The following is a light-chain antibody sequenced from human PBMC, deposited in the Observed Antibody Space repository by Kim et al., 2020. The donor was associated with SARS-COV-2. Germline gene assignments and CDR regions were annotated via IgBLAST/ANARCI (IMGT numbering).Light chain of an antibody. V-gene: IGLV3-1*01. CDR3: QAWDSSHVV. CDR1: EWGDKY. J-gene: IGLJ2*01. Sequence: VTPGQTASITCSGDEWGDKYACWYQQRPGQSPVLVIYQDSKRPSGIPERFAGSNSGNTATLTISGTQAMDEADYYCQAWDSSHVVFGGGTQLTVL. CDR2: QDS.